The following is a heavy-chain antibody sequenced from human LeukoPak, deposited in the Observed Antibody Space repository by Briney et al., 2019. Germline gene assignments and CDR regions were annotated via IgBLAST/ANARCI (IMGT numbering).Heavy chain of an antibody. J-gene: IGHJ4*02. D-gene: IGHD5-18*01. CDR2: IYYSGST. CDR1: GGSISSYY. CDR3: ARAQRGYSYGLYFDY. V-gene: IGHV4-59*01. Sequence: TSETLSLTCTVSGGSISSYYWSWIRQPPGKRLEWIGYIYYSGSTNYNPSLKSRVTISVDTSKNQFSLKLSSVTAADTAVYYCARAQRGYSYGLYFDYWGQGTLVTVSS.